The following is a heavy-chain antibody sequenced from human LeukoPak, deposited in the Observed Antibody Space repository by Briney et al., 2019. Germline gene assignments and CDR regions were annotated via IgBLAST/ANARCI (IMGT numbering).Heavy chain of an antibody. CDR1: GFTFSSYA. Sequence: GGSLRLSWAASGFTFSSYAMSWVRQAPGKGLEWVSGISGSGGSTYYADSVKGRFTIFRDNSESTLYLQMDSLRAEDTAVYYCAKDNSGSYSPSKFDYWGQGTLVTVSS. CDR2: ISGSGGST. J-gene: IGHJ4*02. V-gene: IGHV3-23*01. D-gene: IGHD3-10*01. CDR3: AKDNSGSYSPSKFDY.